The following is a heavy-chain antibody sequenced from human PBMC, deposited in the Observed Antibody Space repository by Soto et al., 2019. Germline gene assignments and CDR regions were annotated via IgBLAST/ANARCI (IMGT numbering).Heavy chain of an antibody. V-gene: IGHV3-74*01. J-gene: IGHJ4*02. Sequence: PGGSLRLSCVASGFTFTHYWMHWFRQAPGKGLVWVSYISSDGSNTNYADSVKGRFTISRDNAKNTLYLQMDSLRAEDTAVYYCARDYGSYGPCDYWGQGTLVTVSS. CDR2: ISSDGSNT. CDR1: GFTFTHYW. D-gene: IGHD5-18*01. CDR3: ARDYGSYGPCDY.